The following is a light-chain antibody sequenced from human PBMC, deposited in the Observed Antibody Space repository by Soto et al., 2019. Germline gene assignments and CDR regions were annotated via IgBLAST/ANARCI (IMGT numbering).Light chain of an antibody. J-gene: IGKJ2*01. V-gene: IGKV3-20*01. CDR3: QPYGTSPYT. CDR2: DAS. CDR1: QSVTSNY. Sequence: EIVVTQTPGTLSLSPGQRATPSCRTSQSVTSNYLAWYQQKPGQAPRLLMYDASSRPGGIPDRFSGSGSGTDFTLTISRLEPEDFAVYYCQPYGTSPYTFGQGTKVDIK.